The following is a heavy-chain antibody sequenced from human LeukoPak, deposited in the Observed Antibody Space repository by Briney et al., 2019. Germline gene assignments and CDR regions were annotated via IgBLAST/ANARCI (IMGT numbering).Heavy chain of an antibody. V-gene: IGHV1-46*01. D-gene: IGHD3-3*01. CDR1: GYTFTAYY. J-gene: IGHJ4*02. CDR2: VNPSGGRP. CDR3: ARGRRPYYDFWSGYSPFDY. Sequence: GASVKVSCKTSGYTFTAYYLHWVRQAPGQGLEWMGVVNPSGGRPNYAQKFQGRVTMTRDTSTSTVYMELISLMSEDTAVYYCARGRRPYYDFWSGYSPFDYWGQGTLVTVSS.